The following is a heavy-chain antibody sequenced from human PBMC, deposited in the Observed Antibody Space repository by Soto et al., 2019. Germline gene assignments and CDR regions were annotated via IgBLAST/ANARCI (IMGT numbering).Heavy chain of an antibody. J-gene: IGHJ4*02. Sequence: QVQLVESGGGVVQPGRSLRLSCAASGFPFSDYAMHWVRQAPGKGLEWVAVISLDGSNTYYADSVKGRFTVSRDNSKHTLSLQMNSLRSDDTALYYCAKALRGGCDYWGQGALVTVSS. D-gene: IGHD3-10*01. CDR3: AKALRGGCDY. CDR1: GFPFSDYA. V-gene: IGHV3-30*18. CDR2: ISLDGSNT.